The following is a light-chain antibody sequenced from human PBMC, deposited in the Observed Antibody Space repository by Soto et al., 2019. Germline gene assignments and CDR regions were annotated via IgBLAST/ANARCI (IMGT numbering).Light chain of an antibody. CDR1: QGISSY. Sequence: AIRMTQSQSSLSASTGDRVTITCRASQGISSYLAWYQQKPGKAPKLLIYAAYTLQSGVPSRFSGSGSGTDFTLNISCLQSEDFATDYCQQSYSYPLYTFGKGTKLEIK. J-gene: IGKJ2*01. V-gene: IGKV1-8*01. CDR3: QQSYSYPLYT. CDR2: AAY.